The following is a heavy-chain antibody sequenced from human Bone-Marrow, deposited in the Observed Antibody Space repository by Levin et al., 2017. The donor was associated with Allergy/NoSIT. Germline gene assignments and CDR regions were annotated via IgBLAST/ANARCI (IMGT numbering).Heavy chain of an antibody. Sequence: QPGGSLRLSCAASGFTFGNHAMTWVRHAPGKGLEWVSTIRPNSERTYFADSVKGRFTVSRDDSMNMMYLQMNSLRVDDAAVYYCAREQGASGWYTVDFWGQGTLVTVSS. CDR2: IRPNSERT. V-gene: IGHV3-23*01. J-gene: IGHJ4*02. CDR3: AREQGASGWYTVDF. CDR1: GFTFGNHA. D-gene: IGHD6-13*01.